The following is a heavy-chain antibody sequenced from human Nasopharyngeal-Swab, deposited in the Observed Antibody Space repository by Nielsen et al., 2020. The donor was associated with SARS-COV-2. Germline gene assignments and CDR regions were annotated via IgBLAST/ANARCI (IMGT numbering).Heavy chain of an antibody. CDR3: ARSYSGSSASFDY. J-gene: IGHJ4*02. CDR1: GFTLSNYG. CDR2: ISWDGGST. D-gene: IGHD1-26*01. V-gene: IGHV3-43D*04. Sequence: GGSLRLSCAASGFTLSNYGMHWVRQAPGKGLEWVSLISWDGGSTYYADSVKGRFTISRDNAKNSLYLQMNSLRDEDTAVYYCARSYSGSSASFDYWGQGTLVT.